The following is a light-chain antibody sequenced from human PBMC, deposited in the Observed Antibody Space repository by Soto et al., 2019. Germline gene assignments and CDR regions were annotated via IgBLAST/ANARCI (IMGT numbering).Light chain of an antibody. CDR1: QTINIF. CDR2: AAS. V-gene: IGKV1-39*01. Sequence: DIQMTQSPSSLSASVGDRVTITCRTSQTINIFLNWYRQKPGKAPDLLIHAASRLQIGVPSRFSGTGSGTNFTLTISSLQPEDFATYFCQQMYVNPWTFGQGTRVEI. J-gene: IGKJ1*01. CDR3: QQMYVNPWT.